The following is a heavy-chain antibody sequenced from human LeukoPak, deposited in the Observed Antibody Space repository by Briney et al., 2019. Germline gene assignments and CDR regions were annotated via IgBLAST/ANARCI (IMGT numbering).Heavy chain of an antibody. V-gene: IGHV3-30*18. CDR2: ISYDGSNK. CDR3: AKPHSTDFWSGYSPLDY. J-gene: IGHJ4*02. D-gene: IGHD3-3*01. Sequence: GGSLRLSCAASGFTFTSYGMHWVRQAPGKGLEWVAVISYDGSNKYYADTVKGRFTISRDNSKNTLYLQMNSLRAEDTAVYYCAKPHSTDFWSGYSPLDYWGQGTLVTVSS. CDR1: GFTFTSYG.